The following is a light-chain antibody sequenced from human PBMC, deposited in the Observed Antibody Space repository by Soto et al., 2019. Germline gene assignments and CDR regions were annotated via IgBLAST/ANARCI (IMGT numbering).Light chain of an antibody. V-gene: IGKV3-11*01. J-gene: IGKJ5*01. CDR3: QQRSNWIN. CDR2: DAS. Sequence: EIVLPQSPATLPLCPGERATLSCRASQSVSSYLAWYQQKPGQAPRLLIYDASTRATGIPARVSDSGSATDYTHTISNLEPDDFAVNYGQQRSNWINIGQETRL. CDR1: QSVSSY.